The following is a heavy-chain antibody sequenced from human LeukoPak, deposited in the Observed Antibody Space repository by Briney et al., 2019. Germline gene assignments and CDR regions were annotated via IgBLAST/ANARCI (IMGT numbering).Heavy chain of an antibody. J-gene: IGHJ5*02. CDR2: IYTSGSI. CDR1: GGSISSYY. CDR3: ARAELLNWFDP. D-gene: IGHD1-26*01. V-gene: IGHV4-4*09. Sequence: SETLSITCTVSGGSISSYYWSWIRQPPGKGLEWIGYIYTSGSINYNPSLKSRVTISVDTSKNQFSLKLSSVTAADTAVYYCARAELLNWFDPWGQGTLVTVSS.